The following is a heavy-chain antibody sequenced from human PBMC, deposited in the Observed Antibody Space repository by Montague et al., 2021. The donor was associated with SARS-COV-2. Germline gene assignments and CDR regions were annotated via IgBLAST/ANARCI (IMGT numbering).Heavy chain of an antibody. Sequence: TLSLTCTVSGGSISSGGCYWSWIRQHPGKGLEWIGYIYYSGSTYYNPSLKSRVTISVDTSKNQFSLRLSSVTAADTAVYYCARAKGFIVLMVYAMGAFDIWGQGTMVTVSS. V-gene: IGHV4-31*03. D-gene: IGHD2-8*01. CDR3: ARAKGFIVLMVYAMGAFDI. CDR1: GGSISSGGCY. CDR2: IYYSGST. J-gene: IGHJ3*02.